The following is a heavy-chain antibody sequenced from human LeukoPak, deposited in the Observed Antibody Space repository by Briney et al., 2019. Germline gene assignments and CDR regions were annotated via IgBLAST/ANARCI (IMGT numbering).Heavy chain of an antibody. D-gene: IGHD6-13*01. J-gene: IGHJ4*02. CDR3: ARHDTGYSSSWYDY. Sequence: ASVKVSCKASGYTFTSYGISWVRQVPGQGLEWMGWISAYNGNTNYAQKLQGRVTMTTDTSTSTAYMELRSLRSDDTAVYYCARHDTGYSSSWYDYWGQGTLVTVSS. CDR1: GYTFTSYG. CDR2: ISAYNGNT. V-gene: IGHV1-18*01.